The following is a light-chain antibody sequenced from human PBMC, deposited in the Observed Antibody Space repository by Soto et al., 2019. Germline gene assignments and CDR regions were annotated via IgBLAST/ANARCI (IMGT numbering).Light chain of an antibody. CDR3: CSYTRSGTII. CDR1: SSDIGDYNY. CDR2: DVS. J-gene: IGLJ1*01. V-gene: IGLV2-14*01. Sequence: QPALTQPASVSGSPGQSITISCVGTSSDIGDYNYVSWYQQHPGKVPKVIIYDVSNRPSGVSYGFSGTKSGNTASLTVSGLHAEDEADYYCCSYTRSGTIIFGSGTKVTVL.